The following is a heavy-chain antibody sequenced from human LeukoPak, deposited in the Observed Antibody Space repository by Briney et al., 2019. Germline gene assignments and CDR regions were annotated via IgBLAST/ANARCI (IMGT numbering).Heavy chain of an antibody. Sequence: RGSLRLSCAASGFTVSSNYINWVRQAPGKGLEWVANVQQEGSERYYVDSVKGRFTISRDNAKNSVYLQMNSLRAEDTAMYYCATTLNVATAGYFLGQGTLVTVSS. CDR2: VQQEGSER. CDR1: GFTVSSNY. V-gene: IGHV3-7*01. D-gene: IGHD6-25*01. J-gene: IGHJ4*02. CDR3: ATTLNVATAGYF.